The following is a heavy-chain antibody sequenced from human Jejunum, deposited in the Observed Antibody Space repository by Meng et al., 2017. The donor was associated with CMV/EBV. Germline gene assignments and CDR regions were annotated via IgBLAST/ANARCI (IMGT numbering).Heavy chain of an antibody. CDR3: ARDGVLCGDTTCRGFYS. D-gene: IGHD2-21*01. V-gene: IGHV1-2*02. Sequence: YAFNVFYMHGVRQAPGQGLEWMGWVNPSSGDTNYAQKFQGRVAMTRDPSISTAYMELSGLRSDDTAVYYCARDGVLCGDTTCRGFYSWGQGTLVTVSS. CDR2: VNPSSGDT. CDR1: YAFNVFY. J-gene: IGHJ5*02.